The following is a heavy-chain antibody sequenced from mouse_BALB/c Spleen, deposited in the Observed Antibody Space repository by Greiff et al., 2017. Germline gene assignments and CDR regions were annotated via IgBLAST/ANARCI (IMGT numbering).Heavy chain of an antibody. V-gene: IGHV1-31*01. Sequence: EVQLQQSGPELVKPGASVKISCKASGYSFTGYYMHWVKQSHVKSLEWIGRINPYNGATSYNQNFKDKASLTVDKSSSTAYMELHSLTSEDSAVYYCARGFDGYLLFDYWGKGTTLTVTS. D-gene: IGHD2-3*01. J-gene: IGHJ2*01. CDR1: GYSFTGYY. CDR3: ARGFDGYLLFDY. CDR2: INPYNGAT.